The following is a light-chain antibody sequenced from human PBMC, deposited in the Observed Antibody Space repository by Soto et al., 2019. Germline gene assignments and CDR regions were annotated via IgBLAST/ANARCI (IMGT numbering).Light chain of an antibody. CDR2: DAS. V-gene: IGKV1-5*01. Sequence: DIQMTQSPSTLSASVGDRVTITCRASQSISSWLAWYQQKPGKAPKLLIYDASSLENGVPSRFSGCGSGTEFTLTISSLQPDDFATYYCQQYETFGQGTKVEIK. J-gene: IGKJ1*01. CDR3: QQYET. CDR1: QSISSW.